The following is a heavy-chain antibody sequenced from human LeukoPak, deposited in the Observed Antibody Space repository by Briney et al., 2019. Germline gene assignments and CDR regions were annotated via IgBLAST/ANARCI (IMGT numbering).Heavy chain of an antibody. CDR2: IYYSGST. J-gene: IGHJ3*02. CDR3: ARHVKGPWGGYFKPNPFHM. CDR1: GGSISSYY. D-gene: IGHD3-3*01. Sequence: PSETLSLTCTVSGGSISSYYWSWIRQPPGKGLEWIGYIYYSGSTNYNPSLKSRVTISVDTSKNQFSLKLSSVTAADTAMYYCARHVKGPWGGYFKPNPFHMWGQGTMVTVSS. V-gene: IGHV4-59*08.